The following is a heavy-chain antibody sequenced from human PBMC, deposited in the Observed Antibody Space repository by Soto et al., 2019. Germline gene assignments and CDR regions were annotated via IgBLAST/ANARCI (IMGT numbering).Heavy chain of an antibody. CDR2: IDPSDSYT. CDR3: ARRSYCSGGSCFDYYGMDV. D-gene: IGHD2-15*01. J-gene: IGHJ6*01. Sequence: GESLKISCKGSGYSFTSYWISWVRQMPGKGLEWMGRIDPSDSYTNYSPSFQGHVTISADKSISTAYLQWSSLKASDTAMYYCARRSYCSGGSCFDYYGMDVWGQGTTVTVSS. CDR1: GYSFTSYW. V-gene: IGHV5-10-1*01.